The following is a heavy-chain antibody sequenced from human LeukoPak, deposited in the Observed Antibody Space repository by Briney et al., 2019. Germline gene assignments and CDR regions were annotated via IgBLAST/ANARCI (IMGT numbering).Heavy chain of an antibody. D-gene: IGHD3-22*01. Sequence: GGSLRLSCTASGFTFDDYAMHWVRQAPGKGLEWVSGISWNSGSIGYAASVKGRFTISRDNAKNSLYLHMNSLRAEDTAVYYCARDDSSGYYYRILGYWGQGTLVTVSS. J-gene: IGHJ4*02. CDR1: GFTFDDYA. V-gene: IGHV3-9*01. CDR3: ARDDSSGYYYRILGY. CDR2: ISWNSGSI.